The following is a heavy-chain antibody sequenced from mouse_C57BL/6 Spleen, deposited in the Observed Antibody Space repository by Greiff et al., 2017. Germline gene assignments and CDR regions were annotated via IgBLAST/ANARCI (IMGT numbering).Heavy chain of an antibody. Sequence: VQLQQSGPELVKPGASVKISCKASGYAFSSSWMNWVKQRPGKGLEWIGRVYPGDGDTNYNGKFKGKATLTADKSSSTAYMQRSSLTSEDSAVYFCARGEYDYARDYWGQGTSVTVSS. CDR1: GYAFSSSW. D-gene: IGHD2-10*02. CDR3: ARGEYDYARDY. V-gene: IGHV1-82*01. J-gene: IGHJ4*01. CDR2: VYPGDGDT.